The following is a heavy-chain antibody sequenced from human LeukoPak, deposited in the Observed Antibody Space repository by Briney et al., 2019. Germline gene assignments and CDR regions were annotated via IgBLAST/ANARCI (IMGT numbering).Heavy chain of an antibody. D-gene: IGHD2-2*03. V-gene: IGHV5-51*01. CDR2: IYPGDSDT. J-gene: IGHJ4*02. Sequence: GGSLKISCKGSGYSFTSYWIGWVRQMPGKGLEWMGIIYPGDSDTRYSPSFQGQVTFSADKSIITAYLQWSSLKASDTAMYYCARQTTQMDIVVVPAAWDYWGQGTLVTVSS. CDR1: GYSFTSYW. CDR3: ARQTTQMDIVVVPAAWDY.